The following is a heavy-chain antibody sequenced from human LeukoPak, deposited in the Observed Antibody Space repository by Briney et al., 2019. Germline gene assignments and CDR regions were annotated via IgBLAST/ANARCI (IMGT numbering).Heavy chain of an antibody. Sequence: GGSLRLSCAASGFTFSSYAMSWVRQAPGKGLEWVSAISGSGGSTYYADSVKGRFTISRDNSKNTLYLQMNSLRAEDTAVYYCARDSGYSYGYEDWFDPWGQGTLVTVSS. CDR1: GFTFSSYA. CDR3: ARDSGYSYGYEDWFDP. CDR2: ISGSGGST. D-gene: IGHD5-18*01. J-gene: IGHJ5*02. V-gene: IGHV3-23*01.